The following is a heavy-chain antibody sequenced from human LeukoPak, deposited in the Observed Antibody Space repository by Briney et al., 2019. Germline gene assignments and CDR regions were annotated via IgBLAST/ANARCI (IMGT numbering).Heavy chain of an antibody. V-gene: IGHV1-2*02. Sequence: ASVKVSCKASGYTFTGYYMHWVRQAPGQGLEWMGWINPNSGGTNYAQKFQGRVTMTRDTSISTAYMELSRLRSDDTAVYYCARDPADTILYYYYYGMDVWGQGTTVTVSS. CDR3: ARDPADTILYYYYYGMDV. D-gene: IGHD2-2*02. CDR1: GYTFTGYY. J-gene: IGHJ6*02. CDR2: INPNSGGT.